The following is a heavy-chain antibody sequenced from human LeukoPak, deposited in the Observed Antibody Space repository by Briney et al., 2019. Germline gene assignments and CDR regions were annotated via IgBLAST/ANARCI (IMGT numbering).Heavy chain of an antibody. V-gene: IGHV3-23*01. CDR3: AKVYSSSIRRPYFDY. CDR2: ISVSGGST. CDR1: GFTFSSYA. Sequence: PGGSLRLSCAASGFTFSSYAMSWVRQAPGKGLEWVSAISVSGGSTYYADSVKGRFTISRDNSKNTLYLQMNSLRAEDTAVYYCAKVYSSSIRRPYFDYWGQGTLVTVSS. D-gene: IGHD6-6*01. J-gene: IGHJ4*02.